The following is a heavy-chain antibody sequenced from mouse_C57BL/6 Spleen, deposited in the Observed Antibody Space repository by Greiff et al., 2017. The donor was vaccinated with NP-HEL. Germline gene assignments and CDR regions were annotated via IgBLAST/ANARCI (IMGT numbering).Heavy chain of an antibody. CDR1: GYSITSGYY. D-gene: IGHD2-5*01. CDR2: ISYDGSN. CDR3: AREGAYYSNYYAMDY. J-gene: IGHJ4*01. Sequence: EVHLVESGPGLVKPSQSLSLTCSVTGYSITSGYYWNWIRQFPGNKLEWMGYISYDGSNNYNPSLKNRISITRDTSKNQFFLKLNSVTTEDTATYYCAREGAYYSNYYAMDYWGQGTSVTVSS. V-gene: IGHV3-6*01.